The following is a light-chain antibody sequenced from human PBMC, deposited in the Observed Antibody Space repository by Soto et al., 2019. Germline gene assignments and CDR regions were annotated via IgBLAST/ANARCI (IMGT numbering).Light chain of an antibody. Sequence: EVVLTQSPATLSVYPGDRATLSCRASQDIGSAVAWYHQRSGQAPRLLIYDTSTRATGVPDRFSGSGSGTDFALTISRVEPEDFAIYFCQQYGSSPGTFGQGTKVDIK. CDR3: QQYGSSPGT. V-gene: IGKV3-20*01. CDR1: QDIGSA. CDR2: DTS. J-gene: IGKJ1*01.